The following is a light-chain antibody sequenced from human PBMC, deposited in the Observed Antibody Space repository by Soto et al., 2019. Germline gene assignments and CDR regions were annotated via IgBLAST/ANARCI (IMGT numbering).Light chain of an antibody. V-gene: IGKV3D-15*01. CDR1: QRVGIN. CDR2: GVY. CDR3: QQYYSTPLT. Sequence: EIVMTQSPATLSVSPGETATLSCRASQRVGINLAWYQQKPGQAPRLLIYGVYTRAPGIPARFSGSGSGTDFTLTISSLQAEDVAVYYCQQYYSTPLTFGGGTKVDIK. J-gene: IGKJ4*01.